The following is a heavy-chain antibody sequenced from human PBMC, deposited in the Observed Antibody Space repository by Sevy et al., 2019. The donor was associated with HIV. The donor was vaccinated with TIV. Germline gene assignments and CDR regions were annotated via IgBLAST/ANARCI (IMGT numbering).Heavy chain of an antibody. CDR3: AGENAWGRGYS. V-gene: IGHV4-59*08. CDR1: GGSITSLY. Sequence: ESLTLSCTVSGGSITSLYWNWIRQPPGKGLEWIANIYYNGHINYNPSLKSRVTLSLDTSKNQFSLRLSSVTAADTAMYYCAGENAWGRGYSWGQGTLVTVSS. D-gene: IGHD1-26*01. CDR2: IYYNGHI. J-gene: IGHJ4*02.